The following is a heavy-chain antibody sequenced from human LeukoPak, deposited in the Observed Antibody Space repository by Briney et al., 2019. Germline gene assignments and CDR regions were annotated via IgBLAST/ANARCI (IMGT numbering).Heavy chain of an antibody. J-gene: IGHJ4*02. Sequence: GGSLRLSCAASGFHLSSYWMSGVRQAAAKGLEGVANIKQEGSEKYYVAAVKGRFPISRDNAKNSLYLQMNSLRAEDTAVYYCARGPEDFWSGYYGDWGQGTLVTVSS. CDR1: GFHLSSYW. V-gene: IGHV3-7*01. CDR2: IKQEGSEK. D-gene: IGHD3-3*01. CDR3: ARGPEDFWSGYYGD.